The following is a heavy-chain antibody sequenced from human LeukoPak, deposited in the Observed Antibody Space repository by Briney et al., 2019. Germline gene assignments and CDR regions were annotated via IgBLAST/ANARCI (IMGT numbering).Heavy chain of an antibody. CDR1: GYTFTSYD. Sequence: ASVKVSCKASGYTFTSYDINWVRQATGQGLEWMGWMNPNSGNTGYAQKFQGRVTITRNTSISTAYMELSSLRSEDTAVYYCARGPDFWSGYYFDYWGQGTLVTVSS. J-gene: IGHJ4*02. CDR2: MNPNSGNT. CDR3: ARGPDFWSGYYFDY. D-gene: IGHD3-3*01. V-gene: IGHV1-8*03.